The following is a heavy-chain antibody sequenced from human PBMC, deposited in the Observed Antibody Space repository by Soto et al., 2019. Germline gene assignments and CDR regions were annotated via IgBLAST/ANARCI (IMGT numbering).Heavy chain of an antibody. Sequence: GASVKVSCKASGYTFTSYGISWVRQAPGQGLEWMGWISAYNGNANYAQKLQGRVTMTTDTSTSTAYMELRSLRSDDTAVYYCARDRDCTNGVCYIYYYGMDVWGQGTTVTVSS. CDR2: ISAYNGNA. V-gene: IGHV1-18*01. CDR1: GYTFTSYG. CDR3: ARDRDCTNGVCYIYYYGMDV. J-gene: IGHJ6*02. D-gene: IGHD2-8*01.